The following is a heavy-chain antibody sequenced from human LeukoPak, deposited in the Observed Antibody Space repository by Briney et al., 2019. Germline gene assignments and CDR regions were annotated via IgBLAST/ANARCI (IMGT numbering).Heavy chain of an antibody. CDR2: IKQDGSEK. D-gene: IGHD3-10*01. V-gene: IGHV3-7*01. CDR3: ASPLYYGSGNYYSDAFDI. J-gene: IGHJ3*02. Sequence: GGSLRLSCAASGFTFSSYWMSWVRQAPGKGLEWVANIKQDGSEKYYVDSVKGRFTISRDNAKNSLYLRMNSLRAEDTAVYYCASPLYYGSGNYYSDAFDIWGQGTMVTVSS. CDR1: GFTFSSYW.